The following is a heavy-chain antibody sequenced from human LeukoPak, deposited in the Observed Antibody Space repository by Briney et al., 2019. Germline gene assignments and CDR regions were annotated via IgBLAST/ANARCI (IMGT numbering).Heavy chain of an antibody. V-gene: IGHV3-74*01. Sequence: GGSLRHSCAASGFTFSSYWMHWVRQAPGKGLVWVSRIIGDGSSTTYADSVKGRFTFSRDNAKNTLYLQMNSLRAEDTAMYYCARSATGAYFDYWGQGTLVTVSS. CDR3: ARSATGAYFDY. CDR1: GFTFSSYW. D-gene: IGHD4/OR15-4a*01. J-gene: IGHJ4*02. CDR2: IIGDGSST.